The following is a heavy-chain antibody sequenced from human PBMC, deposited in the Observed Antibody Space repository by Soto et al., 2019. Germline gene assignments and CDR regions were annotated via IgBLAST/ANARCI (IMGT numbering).Heavy chain of an antibody. CDR3: AKSLLLWVIGCRGGSCYSDY. CDR2: ISGRGGNT. V-gene: IGHV3-23*01. CDR1: GFTFSSYA. D-gene: IGHD2-15*01. J-gene: IGHJ4*02. Sequence: EVQLLESGGGLVQPGGSLRLSCAASGFTFSSYAMNWVRQVPGKGLEWVSSISGRGGNTNYADSVKGRFSISRDNSQNTLFLQMNRLRADDTAVYYCAKSLLLWVIGCRGGSCYSDYWGQGTLVTVSS.